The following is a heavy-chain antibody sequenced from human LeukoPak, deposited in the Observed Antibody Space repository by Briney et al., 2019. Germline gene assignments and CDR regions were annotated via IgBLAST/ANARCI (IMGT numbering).Heavy chain of an antibody. V-gene: IGHV1-18*01. D-gene: IGHD3-3*01. J-gene: IGHJ4*02. Sequence: ASVKVSCKASGYTFTSYGISWVRQGPGQGLGWMGWISAYNGNTNYAQKLQGRVTMTTDTSTSTAYMELRSLRSDDTAVYYCARVEAYYDFWSGYYGYWGQGTLVTVSS. CDR3: ARVEAYYDFWSGYYGY. CDR2: ISAYNGNT. CDR1: GYTFTSYG.